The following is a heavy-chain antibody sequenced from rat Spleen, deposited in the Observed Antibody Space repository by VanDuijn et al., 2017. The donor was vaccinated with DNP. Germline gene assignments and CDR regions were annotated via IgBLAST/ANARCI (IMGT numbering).Heavy chain of an antibody. CDR3: AARYSSSWFAY. CDR1: GFTFSHYY. J-gene: IGHJ3*01. V-gene: IGHV5-25*01. Sequence: EVQLVESGGGLVQPGRSMKLSCVASGFTFSHYYMAWVRQAPKKGLEWVASITSSGGSIYYPDSVKGRFTISRDDAKNTLYLQMNSLRSEDTATYYCAARYSSSWFAYWGQGTLVTVSS. D-gene: IGHD1-2*01. CDR2: ITSSGGSI.